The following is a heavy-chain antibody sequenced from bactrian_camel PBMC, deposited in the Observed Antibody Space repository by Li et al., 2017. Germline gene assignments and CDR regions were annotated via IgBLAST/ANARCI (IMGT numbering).Heavy chain of an antibody. Sequence: HVQLVESGGGSVQAGGSLRLSCAASGYAFSRYCMAWFRQRPGKEREGVAHIESDGMTRYANSVKGRFTISRDNAKNTVYLQMNTLKAEDTAMYYCVRDGEYSGLSAHHWGQGTQVTVS. D-gene: IGHD1*01. V-gene: IGHV3S1*01. J-gene: IGHJ4*01. CDR3: VRDGEYSGLSAHH. CDR1: GYAFSRYC. CDR2: IESDGMT.